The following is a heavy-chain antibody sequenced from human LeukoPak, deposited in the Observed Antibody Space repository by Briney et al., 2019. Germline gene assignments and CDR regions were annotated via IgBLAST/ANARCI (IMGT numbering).Heavy chain of an antibody. CDR3: ARLISWEMFFYYLDY. CDR2: INPNSGGT. V-gene: IGHV1-2*02. CDR1: GYTFTGYY. Sequence: ASVKVSCKASGYTFTGYYMHWVRQAPGQGLEWMGWINPNSGGTNYAQKFQGRVTMTRDTAISTAYMELRSLRSDDTAVYYRARLISWEMFFYYLDYWGQGTLVTVSS. J-gene: IGHJ4*02. D-gene: IGHD1-26*01.